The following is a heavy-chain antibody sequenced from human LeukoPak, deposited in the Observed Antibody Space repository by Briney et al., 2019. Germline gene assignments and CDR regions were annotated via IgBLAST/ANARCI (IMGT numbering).Heavy chain of an antibody. Sequence: PGRSLRLSCAASGFTFSSYGMHWVRQAPGKGLEGVAVISYDGSNKYYADSVKGRFTISRDNSKNTLYLQMNSLRAEDTAVYYCAKDLYRIVGVTRDTFDIWGEGTMVTV. CDR3: AKDLYRIVGVTRDTFDI. CDR2: ISYDGSNK. D-gene: IGHD1-26*01. V-gene: IGHV3-30*18. J-gene: IGHJ3*02. CDR1: GFTFSSYG.